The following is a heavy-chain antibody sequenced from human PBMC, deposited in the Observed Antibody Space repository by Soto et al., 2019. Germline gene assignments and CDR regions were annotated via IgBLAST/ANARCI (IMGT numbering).Heavy chain of an antibody. V-gene: IGHV1-46*01. CDR1: GYTFTSYY. Sequence: GASVKVSCKASGYTFTSYYMHWVRQAPGQGLEWMGIINPSGGSTSYAQKFQGRVTMTRDTSTSTVYMELSRLRSEDTAVYYCARQQLTLGPFDYWGQGTLVTVSS. J-gene: IGHJ4*02. CDR2: INPSGGST. CDR3: ARQQLTLGPFDY. D-gene: IGHD6-13*01.